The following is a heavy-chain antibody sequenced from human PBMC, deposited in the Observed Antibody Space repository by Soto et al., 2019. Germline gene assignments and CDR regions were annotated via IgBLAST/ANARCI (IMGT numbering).Heavy chain of an antibody. V-gene: IGHV1-18*01. CDR2: ISPYNAKT. CDR1: GYTFTSYG. CDR3: ARLSGTEDAYNWFGP. Sequence: ASVKVSCKASGYTFTSYGISWVRQAPGQGLEWMGWISPYNAKTEYAQKFKGRVTMTTDTSTRTAYMELRSLRSDDTAVYHCARLSGTEDAYNWFGPWGQGTLVTAPQ. J-gene: IGHJ5*02. D-gene: IGHD1-20*01.